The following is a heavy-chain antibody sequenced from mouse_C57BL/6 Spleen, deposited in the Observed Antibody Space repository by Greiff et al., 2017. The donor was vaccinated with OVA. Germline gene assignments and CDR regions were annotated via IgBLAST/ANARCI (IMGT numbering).Heavy chain of an antibody. Sequence: VQLKESGPELVKPGASVKMSCKASGYTFTDYNMHWVKQSHGKSLEWIGYINPNNGGTSYNQKFKGKATLTVNKSSSTAYMELRSLTSEDSAVYYCARTFSYGYYAMDYWGQGTSVTVSS. CDR3: ARTFSYGYYAMDY. D-gene: IGHD1-1*02. V-gene: IGHV1-22*01. CDR1: GYTFTDYN. J-gene: IGHJ4*01. CDR2: INPNNGGT.